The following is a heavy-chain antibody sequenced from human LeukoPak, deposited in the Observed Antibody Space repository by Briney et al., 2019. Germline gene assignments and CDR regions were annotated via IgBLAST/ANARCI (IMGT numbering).Heavy chain of an antibody. CDR3: ARDRGGYNYDFWSGYFTYYYYGMDV. J-gene: IGHJ6*02. Sequence: SETLSLTCTASGGSISSYYWSWIRQPPGKGLEWIGYIYYSGSTNYNPSLKSRVTISVDTSKNQFSLKLSSVTAADTAVYYCARDRGGYNYDFWSGYFTYYYYGMDVWGQGTTVTVSS. CDR2: IYYSGST. D-gene: IGHD3-3*01. V-gene: IGHV4-59*01. CDR1: GGSISSYY.